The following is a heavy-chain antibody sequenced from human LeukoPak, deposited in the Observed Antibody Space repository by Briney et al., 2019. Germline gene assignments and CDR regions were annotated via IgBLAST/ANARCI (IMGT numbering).Heavy chain of an antibody. CDR2: ISDSGVST. V-gene: IGHV3-23*01. CDR3: AKYEPVFTMISGVDY. Sequence: GGSLRLSCAASGFTFNNYAMNWVRQAPGKGLEWVSSISDSGVSTYYADSVKGRFTISRDNSKNTLYLQMNSLRAEDTAVYYCAKYEPVFTMISGVDYWGQGTLVTVSS. J-gene: IGHJ4*02. CDR1: GFTFNNYA. D-gene: IGHD3-22*01.